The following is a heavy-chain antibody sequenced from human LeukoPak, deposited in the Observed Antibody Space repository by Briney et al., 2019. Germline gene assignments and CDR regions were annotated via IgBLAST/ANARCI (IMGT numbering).Heavy chain of an antibody. CDR2: INHSGST. V-gene: IGHV4-34*01. J-gene: IGHJ5*02. CDR1: GVSFSGYD. D-gene: IGHD3-22*01. CDR3: ARVLDSSGYYYGFDP. Sequence: SETLSLTCAVCGVSFSGYDWSWIRQHPGKGLEWIGEINHSGSTQYSPSLKSRVTISVDTSKNQFSLKLSSVTAADTAVYYCARVLDSSGYYYGFDPWGQGTLVTVSS.